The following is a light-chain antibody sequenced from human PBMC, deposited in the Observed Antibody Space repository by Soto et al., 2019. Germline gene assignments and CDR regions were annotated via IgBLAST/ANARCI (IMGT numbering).Light chain of an antibody. V-gene: IGKV3-20*01. CDR3: QEFNRSRLT. CDR1: QTISSNY. Sequence: ENVLSQSPGTLSLSPGERATLSCRASQTISSNYLAWYQQKPDHATRLIIYGTSIRATGIANRFSGSGSGTDFTLTSSILAPDDFAVYYCQEFNRSRLTFGQGTKVEIK. J-gene: IGKJ1*01. CDR2: GTS.